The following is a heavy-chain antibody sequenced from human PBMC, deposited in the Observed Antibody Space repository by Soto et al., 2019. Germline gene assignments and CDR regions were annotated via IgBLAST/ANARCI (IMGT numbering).Heavy chain of an antibody. CDR1: GYTFTTYG. D-gene: IGHD3-10*01. CDR3: ARFYASGSYPSDY. J-gene: IGHJ4*02. Sequence: AAVKFSCKASGYTFTTYGISWVRQAPGQGLEWMGWISAYNGNTNYAQNLQGRVTMTTDTSTSTAYMELRSLRSDDTVVYYCARFYASGSYPSDYWGQGTLVTVSS. CDR2: ISAYNGNT. V-gene: IGHV1-18*01.